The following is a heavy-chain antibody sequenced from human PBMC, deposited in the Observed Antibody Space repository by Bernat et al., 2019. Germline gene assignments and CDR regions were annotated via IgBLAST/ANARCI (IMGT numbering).Heavy chain of an antibody. CDR3: AREYTAMATGWFDP. D-gene: IGHD5-18*01. V-gene: IGHV3-21*05. CDR1: GFTFSSYS. Sequence: EVQLVESGGGLVKPGGSLRLSCAASGFTFSSYSMNWVRQAPGKGLEWVSYISSSSSYIYYADSVKGRFTISRDNAKNSLYLQMNSLRAEDTAVYYCAREYTAMATGWFDPWGRGTLVTVSS. J-gene: IGHJ5*02. CDR2: ISSSSSYI.